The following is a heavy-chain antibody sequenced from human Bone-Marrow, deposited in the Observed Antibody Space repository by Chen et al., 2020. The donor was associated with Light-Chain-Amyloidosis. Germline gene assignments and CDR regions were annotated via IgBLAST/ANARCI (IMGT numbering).Heavy chain of an antibody. V-gene: IGHV4-39*01. CDR2: IYYSGST. CDR3: ARHESYDFWSGSPYWFDP. J-gene: IGHJ5*02. Sequence: QLQLQESGPGLVKPSETLSLTCTVSGGSISSSSYYWGWIRQPPGKGLEWIGSIYYSGSTYYNPPLKSRVTISVDTSKNQFSLKLSSVTAADTAVYYCARHESYDFWSGSPYWFDPWGQGTLVTVSS. CDR1: GGSISSSSYY. D-gene: IGHD3-3*01.